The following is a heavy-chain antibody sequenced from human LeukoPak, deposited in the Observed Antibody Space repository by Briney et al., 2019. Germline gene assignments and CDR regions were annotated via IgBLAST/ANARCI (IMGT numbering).Heavy chain of an antibody. V-gene: IGHV6-1*01. CDR2: TYYMSNLYN. J-gene: IGHJ4*02. Sequence: SQTLSLTCAISGDSVSSNTAAWNWIRQSPSRGLEWLGRTYYMSNLYNEYAASVKSRITINPDTSKNQFSLQLNSVTPEDTAVYYCARELLEKRPMGFDYWGQGTLVTVSS. CDR3: ARELLEKRPMGFDY. CDR1: GDSVSSNTAA. D-gene: IGHD3-10*01.